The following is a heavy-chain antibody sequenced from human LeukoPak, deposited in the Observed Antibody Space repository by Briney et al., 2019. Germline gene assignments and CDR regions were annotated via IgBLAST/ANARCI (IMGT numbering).Heavy chain of an antibody. V-gene: IGHV4-34*01. CDR3: ASSSSGWYYY. Sequence: KASETLSLTCAVYGGSFSGYYWSWIRQPPGKGLEWIGEINHSGSTNYNPSLKSRVTISVDTSKNQFSLKLSSVTAADTAVYYCASSSSGWYYYWGQGTLVTVSS. CDR2: INHSGST. CDR1: GGSFSGYY. D-gene: IGHD6-19*01. J-gene: IGHJ4*02.